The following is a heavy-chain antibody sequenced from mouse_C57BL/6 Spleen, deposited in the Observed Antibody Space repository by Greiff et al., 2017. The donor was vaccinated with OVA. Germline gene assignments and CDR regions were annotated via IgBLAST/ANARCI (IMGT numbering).Heavy chain of an antibody. CDR1: GYTFTDYS. CDR2: IYPGSGNT. J-gene: IGHJ3*01. Sequence: QVQLQQSGAELVRPGASVKLSCTASGYTFTDYSIHWVKQRPGQGLEWIARIYPGSGNTYYNEKFKGKSTLTAEKSSSTSYMQLSSLTSEDSAVYFCARQGSFAYWGQGTLVTVSA. V-gene: IGHV1-76*01. CDR3: ARQGSFAY.